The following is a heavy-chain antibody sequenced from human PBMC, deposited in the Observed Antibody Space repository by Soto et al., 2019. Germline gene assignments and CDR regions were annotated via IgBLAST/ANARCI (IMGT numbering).Heavy chain of an antibody. J-gene: IGHJ4*02. D-gene: IGHD5-18*01. V-gene: IGHV4-34*01. CDR1: GGSFSGYY. CDR3: ARVGSDVDTAMVVDY. CDR2: INHSGST. Sequence: QVQLQQWGAGLLKPSETLSLNCAVYGGSFSGYYWSWIRQPPGKGLEWSGEINHSGSTNYNPSLKSRVNIPVDTSKNEVTVKLSSVAAADTAVYYCARVGSDVDTAMVVDYWGKGTLVTVSS.